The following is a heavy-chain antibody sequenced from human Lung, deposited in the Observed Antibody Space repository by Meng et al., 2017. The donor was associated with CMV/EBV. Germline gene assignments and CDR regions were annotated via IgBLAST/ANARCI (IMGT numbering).Heavy chain of an antibody. D-gene: IGHD4-11*01. V-gene: IGHV3-9*01. CDR3: AKDVVGAATTYYFDY. J-gene: IGHJ4*02. Sequence: SLKISCPASGFIFNDYTMHWVREVPGKGLEWVSGINWNSGNIFYADSVKGRFTISRDNAKNSLYLQMNSLRAEDTDLYYCAKDVVGAATTYYFDYWGQGTLVTVSS. CDR2: INWNSGNI. CDR1: GFIFNDYT.